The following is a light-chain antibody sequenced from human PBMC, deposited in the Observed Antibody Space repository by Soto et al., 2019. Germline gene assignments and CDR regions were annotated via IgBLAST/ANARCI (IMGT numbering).Light chain of an antibody. J-gene: IGLJ2*01. Sequence: SYELTQPPSVSVSPGQTASITCSGAKLGDKYACWYQQKPGQSPVLVIYEDRKRPSGIPERFSGSNSGNTATLTISGTQAMDEADYYCQAWDNSTPVVFGGGTQLTVL. V-gene: IGLV3-1*01. CDR3: QAWDNSTPVV. CDR1: KLGDKY. CDR2: EDR.